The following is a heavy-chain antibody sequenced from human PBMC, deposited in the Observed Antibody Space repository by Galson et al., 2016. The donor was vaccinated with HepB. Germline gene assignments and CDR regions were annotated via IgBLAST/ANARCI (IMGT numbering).Heavy chain of an antibody. CDR2: INQDGSEK. J-gene: IGHJ4*02. V-gene: IGHV3-7*02. CDR1: GLTFSRFW. D-gene: IGHD3-22*01. Sequence: SLRLSCAASGLTFSRFWMTWVRQAPGKGLEWVAKINQDGSEKPYLDSVRGRFTVSRDNAKNSLYLQMNSLRAEDTAVYYCATGPPSYYYDSSGYYSGWGQGTLVTVSS. CDR3: ATGPPSYYYDSSGYYSG.